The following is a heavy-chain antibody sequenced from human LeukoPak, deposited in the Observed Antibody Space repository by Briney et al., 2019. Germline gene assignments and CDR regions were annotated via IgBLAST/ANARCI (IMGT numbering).Heavy chain of an antibody. V-gene: IGHV4-59*01. D-gene: IGHD3-10*02. CDR1: GGSISPYY. CDR3: ARSTGITMFIDY. Sequence: PSETLSLTCTVSGGSISPYYWSWIRQPPGKGLEWLGYIYYSGNTDYNPSLKSRVAISVDTSKNQFSLKLSSVTAADTAVYYCARSTGITMFIDYWGQGTLVTVSS. J-gene: IGHJ4*02. CDR2: IYYSGNT.